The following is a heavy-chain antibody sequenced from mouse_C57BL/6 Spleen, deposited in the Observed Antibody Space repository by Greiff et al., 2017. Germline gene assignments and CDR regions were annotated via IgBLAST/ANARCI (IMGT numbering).Heavy chain of an antibody. Sequence: EVMLVESGGGLVKPGGSLKLSCAASGFTFSSYAMSWVRQTPEKRLEWVATISDGGSYTYYPDNVKGRFTISRDNAKNNLYLQMSHLKSEDTAMYYCARGNYGSSYDFDYWGQGTTLTVSS. CDR2: ISDGGSYT. J-gene: IGHJ2*01. CDR3: ARGNYGSSYDFDY. D-gene: IGHD1-1*01. CDR1: GFTFSSYA. V-gene: IGHV5-4*03.